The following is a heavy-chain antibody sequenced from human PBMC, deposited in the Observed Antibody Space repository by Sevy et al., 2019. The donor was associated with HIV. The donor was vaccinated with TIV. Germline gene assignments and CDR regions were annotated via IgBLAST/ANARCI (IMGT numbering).Heavy chain of an antibody. CDR3: ARGKPQGVVVLPGAMWGGVDY. CDR1: GYTFRSYG. D-gene: IGHD2-2*01. Sequence: ASVKVSCRASGYTFRSYGISWVRQAPGQGLEWMGWISPYIGETDFAQKVQGRVSMTSDTSKSAAYMELRSLRSDDTAVYYGARGKPQGVVVLPGAMWGGVDYWGQGTLVTVSS. CDR2: ISPYIGET. J-gene: IGHJ4*02. V-gene: IGHV1-18*01.